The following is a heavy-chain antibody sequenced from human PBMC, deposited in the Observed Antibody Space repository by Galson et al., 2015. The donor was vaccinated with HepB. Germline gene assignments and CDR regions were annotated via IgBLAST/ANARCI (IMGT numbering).Heavy chain of an antibody. V-gene: IGHV3-30*04. CDR2: ISYDGSNR. CDR3: ARSHGISMIVVAIRGDAFDI. D-gene: IGHD3-22*01. Sequence: SLRLSCAASGFSFSRYAMHWVRQAPGKGLEWVAVISYDGSNRYYADSVKGRFTISRDNSRNTMFLQMNSLRAEDTAIYYCARSHGISMIVVAIRGDAFDIWGQGTIVTVSA. J-gene: IGHJ3*02. CDR1: GFSFSRYA.